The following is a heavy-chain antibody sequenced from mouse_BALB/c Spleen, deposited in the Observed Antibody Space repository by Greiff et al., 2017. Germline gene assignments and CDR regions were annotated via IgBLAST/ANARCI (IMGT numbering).Heavy chain of an antibody. CDR1: GYSITSDYA. J-gene: IGHJ3*01. V-gene: IGHV3-2*02. CDR2: ISYSGST. Sequence: EVQLQESGPGLVKPSQSLSLTCTVTGYSITSDYAWNWIRQFPGNKLEWMGYISYSGSTSYNPSLKSRISITRDTSKNQFFLQLNSVTTEDTATYYCAEGIYYDYGWFAYWGQGTLVTVSA. CDR3: AEGIYYDYGWFAY. D-gene: IGHD2-4*01.